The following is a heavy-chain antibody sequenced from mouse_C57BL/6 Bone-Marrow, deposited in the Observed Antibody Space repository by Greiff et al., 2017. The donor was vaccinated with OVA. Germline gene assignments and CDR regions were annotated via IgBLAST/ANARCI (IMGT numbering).Heavy chain of an antibody. CDR2: IDPANGNT. Sequence: VHVKQSVAELVRPGASVKLSCTASGFNIKNTYMHWVKQRPEQGLEWIGRIDPANGNTKYAPKFQGKATITADTSSNTAYLQLSSLTSEDTAIYYCARYRTAQSYYFDYWGQGTTLTVSS. J-gene: IGHJ2*01. CDR1: GFNIKNTY. D-gene: IGHD3-2*02. CDR3: ARYRTAQSYYFDY. V-gene: IGHV14-3*01.